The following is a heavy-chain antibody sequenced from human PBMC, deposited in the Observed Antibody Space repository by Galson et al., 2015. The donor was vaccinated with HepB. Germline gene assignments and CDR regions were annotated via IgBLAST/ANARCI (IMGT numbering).Heavy chain of an antibody. J-gene: IGHJ3*01. Sequence: SLRLSCAASGFIFKNFAMSWVRQAPGKGLEWVSSVGGSNDDVKYADCVKGRFTIFRDNSKNTLYLQMDSLRAEDTAKYYCAKDSFSFNGIWDAFDFWGQGTVVTVSS. D-gene: IGHD2-8*01. V-gene: IGHV3-23*01. CDR2: VGGSNDDV. CDR3: AKDSFSFNGIWDAFDF. CDR1: GFIFKNFA.